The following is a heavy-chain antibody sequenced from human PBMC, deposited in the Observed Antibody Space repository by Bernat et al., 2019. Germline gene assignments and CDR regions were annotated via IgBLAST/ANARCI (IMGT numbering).Heavy chain of an antibody. D-gene: IGHD1-14*01. CDR1: GFTFSTYG. CDR3: ARHGAGSNHYHYGMDV. CDR2: ISGSGAST. J-gene: IGHJ6*02. V-gene: IGHV3-23*01. Sequence: EVQLLESGGGLVQAGGSLRLSCAASGFTFSTYGMTWVRLAPGKGLEWVSSISGSGASTFDFDSVKGRFTISRDNSKNTVSLQMNSLKADDTAVYYCARHGAGSNHYHYGMDVWGQGTTVTVSS.